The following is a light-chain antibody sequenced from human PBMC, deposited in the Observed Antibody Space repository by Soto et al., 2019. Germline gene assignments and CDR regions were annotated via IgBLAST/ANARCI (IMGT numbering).Light chain of an antibody. V-gene: IGLV2-14*01. J-gene: IGLJ1*01. CDR1: SSDVGGYNY. Sequence: QAASVSGSPGQSIAISCTGTSSDVGGYNYVSWYQQHPGKAPKLMVYDVSNRPSGVSNRFSGSKSGNTASLTISGLQAEDEADYYCSSYTSSSTYVFGTGTKVTVL. CDR2: DVS. CDR3: SSYTSSSTYV.